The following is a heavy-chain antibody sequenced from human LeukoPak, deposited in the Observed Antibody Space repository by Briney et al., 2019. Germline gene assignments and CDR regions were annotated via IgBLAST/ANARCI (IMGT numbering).Heavy chain of an antibody. Sequence: GGSLRLSCAASGFTFSNYAMSWVRQAPGKGLEWVSAISGNASGTYYADSVKGRFTISRDNSKNRVFLQMNSLRADDTAVYFCAKSGSYYWFDPWGQGTLVTVSS. D-gene: IGHD1-26*01. J-gene: IGHJ5*02. CDR3: AKSGSYYWFDP. CDR1: GFTFSNYA. V-gene: IGHV3-23*01. CDR2: ISGNASGT.